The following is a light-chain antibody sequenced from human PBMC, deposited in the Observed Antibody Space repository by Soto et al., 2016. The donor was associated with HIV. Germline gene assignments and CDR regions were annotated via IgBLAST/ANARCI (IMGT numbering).Light chain of an antibody. CDR2: KAS. CDR3: QQYQTEEGT. V-gene: IGKV1-5*03. J-gene: IGKJ1*01. Sequence: DIQLTQSPSFLSASVGDRVTITCRASQSISSWVAWYQQKPGKAPNLLIYKASNLESGVPSRFSGGGSGTEFTLTISSLQPDDFATYYCQQYQTEEGTFGRRDHDGNQT. CDR1: QSISSW.